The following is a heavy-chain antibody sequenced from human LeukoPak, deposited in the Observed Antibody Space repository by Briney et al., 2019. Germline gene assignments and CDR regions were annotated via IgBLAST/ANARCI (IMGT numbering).Heavy chain of an antibody. Sequence: GESLKISCKDSVYSFTSYWIGWVRQMPGKGLEWMGIIYPGDSDTRYSPSFQGQVTISADKSINTAYLQWSSLKASDTAIYYCARRGEAMDPFDYWGQGTLVTVSS. J-gene: IGHJ4*02. V-gene: IGHV5-51*01. CDR1: VYSFTSYW. D-gene: IGHD5-18*01. CDR2: IYPGDSDT. CDR3: ARRGEAMDPFDY.